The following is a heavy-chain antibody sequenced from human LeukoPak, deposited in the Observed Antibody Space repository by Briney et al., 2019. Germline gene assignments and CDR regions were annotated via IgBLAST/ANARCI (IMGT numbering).Heavy chain of an antibody. CDR3: ARYSSGWYHFDS. V-gene: IGHV1-18*01. Sequence: ASVKVSCKASGYTFTSHGISWVRQAPGQGLEWMGWISVYNGNTNYAQKLQGRVTMTTDTSTSTAYMELRSLRSDDTAVYYCARYSSGWYHFDSWGQGTLVTVSS. CDR1: GYTFTSHG. D-gene: IGHD6-19*01. CDR2: ISVYNGNT. J-gene: IGHJ4*02.